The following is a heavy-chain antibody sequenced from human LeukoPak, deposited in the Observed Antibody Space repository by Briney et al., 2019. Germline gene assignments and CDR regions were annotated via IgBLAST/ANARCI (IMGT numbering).Heavy chain of an antibody. J-gene: IGHJ4*02. Sequence: GGSLRLSCSASGFTFSDYDMNWVRQAPGKGLEWVSSISYLSSHVYYGDSVKGRFSISRDNAKNSLYLQMNRLGAADTAIYYCGRAFPPLRTSSAGDLWGQGILVTVSS. V-gene: IGHV3-21*01. CDR3: GRAFPPLRTSSAGDL. CDR2: ISYLSSHV. D-gene: IGHD3-16*01. CDR1: GFTFSDYD.